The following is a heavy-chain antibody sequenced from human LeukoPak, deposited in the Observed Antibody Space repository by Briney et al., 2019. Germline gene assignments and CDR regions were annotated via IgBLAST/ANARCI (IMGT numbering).Heavy chain of an antibody. Sequence: SETLSLTCTVSGDSITSYYWTWIRQPPGKGLEWIGYIYYSGSTNYNPSLKSRVTISVDTSKNQFSLRLSSVTAADTVVYYCARKQGDYWGQGTLVTVSS. V-gene: IGHV4-59*01. J-gene: IGHJ4*02. CDR2: IYYSGST. D-gene: IGHD1/OR15-1a*01. CDR1: GDSITSYY. CDR3: ARKQGDY.